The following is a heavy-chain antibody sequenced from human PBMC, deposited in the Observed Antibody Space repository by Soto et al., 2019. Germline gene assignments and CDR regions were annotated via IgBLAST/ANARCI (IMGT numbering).Heavy chain of an antibody. CDR1: GGSISSYY. V-gene: IGHV4-59*08. Sequence: SETLSLTCTVSGGSISSYYWSWIRQPPGKGLEWIGYIYYSGSTNYNPSLKSRVTISVDTSKNQFSLKLSSVTAADTAVYYCARVSLYSGPGVHFDYWGQGTLVTVSS. J-gene: IGHJ4*02. CDR2: IYYSGST. CDR3: ARVSLYSGPGVHFDY. D-gene: IGHD5-12*01.